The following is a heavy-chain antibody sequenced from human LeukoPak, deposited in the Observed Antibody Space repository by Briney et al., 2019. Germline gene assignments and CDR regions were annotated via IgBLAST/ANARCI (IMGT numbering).Heavy chain of an antibody. CDR1: GYTSTGYY. CDR3: ARDIVPAAIDYYGMDV. J-gene: IGHJ6*02. D-gene: IGHD2-2*02. CDR2: INPNSGGT. V-gene: IGHV1-2*02. Sequence: ASVKVSCKASGYTSTGYYMHWVRQAPGQGLEWMGWINPNSGGTNYAQKFQGRVTMTRDTSISTAYMELSRLRSDDTAVYYCARDIVPAAIDYYGMDVWGQGTTVTVSS.